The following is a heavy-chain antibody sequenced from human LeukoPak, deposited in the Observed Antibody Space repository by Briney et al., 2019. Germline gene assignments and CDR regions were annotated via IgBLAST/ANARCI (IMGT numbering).Heavy chain of an antibody. V-gene: IGHV4-34*01. CDR3: ARGPITGTTRFDY. CDR2: INHSGST. Sequence: SETLSLTCAVYGGSFSGYYWSWIRQPPGKGLEWIGEINHSGSTYYNPSLQRRVTISVDTSKNQFSLKLSSVTAADTAVYYCARGPITGTTRFDYWGQGTLVTVSS. CDR1: GGSFSGYY. J-gene: IGHJ4*02. D-gene: IGHD1-7*01.